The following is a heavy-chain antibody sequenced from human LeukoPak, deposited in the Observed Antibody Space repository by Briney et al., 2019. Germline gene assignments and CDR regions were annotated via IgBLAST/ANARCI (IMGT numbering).Heavy chain of an antibody. CDR1: GFTFSTYW. V-gene: IGHV3-7*01. J-gene: IGHJ4*02. CDR3: ARKGYGDF. Sequence: GGSLRLSCAASGFTFSTYWMAWVRQAPGKGLVWLANIKQDGSEKYYVDSVKGRFTISRDNAKNSLYLQMNSLRAEDTAVYYCARKGYGDFWGLGTLVTVSS. CDR2: IKQDGSEK. D-gene: IGHD5-12*01.